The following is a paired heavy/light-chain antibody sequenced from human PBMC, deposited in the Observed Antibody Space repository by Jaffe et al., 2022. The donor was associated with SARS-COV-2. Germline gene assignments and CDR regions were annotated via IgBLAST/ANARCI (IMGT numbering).Heavy chain of an antibody. D-gene: IGHD2-15*01. V-gene: IGHV3-15*01. CDR2: IKSETDGGTT. CDR3: TASTRVVSSTQPFDY. CDR1: EFTFNNAY. Sequence: EVQLVESGGDLVEPGGSLRLSCTASEFTFNNAYMSWVRQAPGKGLEWVGRIKSETDGGTTEYGAPVKGRFTVSRDDSKNTLYLQMNSLKTEDTAVYYCTASTRVVSSTQPFDYWGQGALVTVSS. J-gene: IGHJ4*02.
Light chain of an antibody. CDR2: RNN. CDR1: SSNIGSNY. V-gene: IGLV1-47*01. J-gene: IGLJ2*01. CDR3: AAWDDSLSGVV. Sequence: QSVLTQAPSASGTPGQRVTISCSGSSSNIGSNYVYWYQQLPGTAPKLLIYRNNQRPSGVPDRFSGSKSGTSVSLAISGLRSEDEADYYCAAWDDSLSGVVFGGGTKLTVL.